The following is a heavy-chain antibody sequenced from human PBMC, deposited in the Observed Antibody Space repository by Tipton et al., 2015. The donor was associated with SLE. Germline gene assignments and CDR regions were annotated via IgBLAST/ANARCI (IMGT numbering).Heavy chain of an antibody. CDR1: GFTFSRHW. Sequence: SLRLSCAASGFTFSRHWMSWVRQAPGQGLEWVANIHEDGGEKYYVDSVKGRFTISRDNADNSVFLQMNILRADDTAVYYCARIPRISRPYYMDVWGKGTAFTVSS. CDR2: IHEDGGEK. J-gene: IGHJ6*03. CDR3: ARIPRISRPYYMDV. V-gene: IGHV3-7*01. D-gene: IGHD2/OR15-2a*01.